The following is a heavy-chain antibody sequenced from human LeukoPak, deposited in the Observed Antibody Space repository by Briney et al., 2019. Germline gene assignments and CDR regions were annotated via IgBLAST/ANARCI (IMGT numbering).Heavy chain of an antibody. J-gene: IGHJ6*02. V-gene: IGHV3-21*01. CDR2: ISSSSSYI. Sequence: NAGGSLRLSCAASGFTFSNAWMNWVRQAPGKGLEWVSSISSSSSYIYYADSVKGRFTISRDNAKNSLYLQMNSLRAEDTAVYYCALSLDDDFWSGWHGMDVWGRGTTVTVSS. CDR3: ALSLDDDFWSGWHGMDV. CDR1: GFTFSNAW. D-gene: IGHD3-3*01.